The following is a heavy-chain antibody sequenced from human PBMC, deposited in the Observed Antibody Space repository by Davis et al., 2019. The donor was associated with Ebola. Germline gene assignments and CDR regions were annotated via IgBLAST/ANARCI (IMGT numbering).Heavy chain of an antibody. CDR2: MNPNSGNT. V-gene: IGHV1-8*01. D-gene: IGHD5-18*01. J-gene: IGHJ4*02. Sequence: AASVKVSCKASGYTFTSYDINWVRQATGQGLEWMGWMNPNSGNTGYAQKFQGRVTMTRNTSIRTAYMELSSLRSKDTAVYYFAKRVGVSMDTRHDYWGQGTLFTVS. CDR3: AKRVGVSMDTRHDY. CDR1: GYTFTSYD.